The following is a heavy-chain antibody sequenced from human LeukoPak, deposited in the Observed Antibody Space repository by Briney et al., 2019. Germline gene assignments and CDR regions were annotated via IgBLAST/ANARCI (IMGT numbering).Heavy chain of an antibody. CDR2: IIPIFGTA. D-gene: IGHD3-10*01. CDR3: ARLNRRITMVRGVSHWFDP. J-gene: IGHJ5*02. CDR1: GGTFSSYA. Sequence: SVKVSCKASGGTFSSYAISWVRQAPGQGLEWMGGIIPIFGTANYAQKFQGRVTITADESTSTAYMELSSLRSDDTAVYYCARLNRRITMVRGVSHWFDPWGQGTLVTVSS. V-gene: IGHV1-69*13.